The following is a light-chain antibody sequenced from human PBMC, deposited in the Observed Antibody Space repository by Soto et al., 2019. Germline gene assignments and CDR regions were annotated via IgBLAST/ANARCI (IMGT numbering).Light chain of an antibody. Sequence: ALTQPPSASGSPGQSVTISCTGTSSDVGDYNYVSWYQQHPGKAPKLMIYEVNKRPSGVPDRFSGSKSGNTASLTVSGLQAEDESDYYCSSYAGSNNGVFGGGTKLTVL. CDR2: EVN. CDR3: SSYAGSNNGV. J-gene: IGLJ3*02. V-gene: IGLV2-8*01. CDR1: SSDVGDYNY.